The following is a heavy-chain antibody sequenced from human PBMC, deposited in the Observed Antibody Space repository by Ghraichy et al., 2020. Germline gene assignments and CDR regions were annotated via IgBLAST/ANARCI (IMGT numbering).Heavy chain of an antibody. J-gene: IGHJ6*02. D-gene: IGHD3-10*01. V-gene: IGHV3-23*01. CDR2: INSGGVST. CDR1: GFTFSNYA. CDR3: AKDSPFHSGSGSYRSSYYYGMDV. Sequence: GGSLRLSCAASGFTFSNYAMSWVRQAPGKGVEWVSGINSGGVSTFYADSVKGRFTVSRDNSKNTLYLQMNSLRAEDTAVYYCAKDSPFHSGSGSYRSSYYYGMDVWGQGTTVTVSS.